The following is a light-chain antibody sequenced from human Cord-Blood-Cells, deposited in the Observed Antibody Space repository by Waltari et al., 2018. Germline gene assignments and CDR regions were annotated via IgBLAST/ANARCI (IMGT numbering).Light chain of an antibody. CDR1: SSAVGRYKL. CDR2: DGS. J-gene: IGLJ3*02. CDR3: CSYAGSSTWV. Sequence: QSALTQPDSVSGHRGQTFTIPCTATSSAVGRYKLVHCYQQHPGKDPKHMIYDGSNRPSWVSNRFPGSKSGNTTSLTISGLQAEDEADYYFCSYAGSSTWVFGGGTKLTVL. V-gene: IGLV2-23*01.